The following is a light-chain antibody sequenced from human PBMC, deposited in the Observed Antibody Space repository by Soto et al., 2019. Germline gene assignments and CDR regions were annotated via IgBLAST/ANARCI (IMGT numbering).Light chain of an antibody. Sequence: QAVVTQEPSLTVSPGGTVTLTCGSSTGAVPSGHYPYWFQQKPGQAPRTLIYDTSNKHSWTPARFSGSLLGGKAALTLSGAQPEDEAESYCLLSYSGARRVFGGGTKRTVL. CDR1: TGAVPSGHY. CDR2: DTS. V-gene: IGLV7-46*01. CDR3: LLSYSGARRV. J-gene: IGLJ2*01.